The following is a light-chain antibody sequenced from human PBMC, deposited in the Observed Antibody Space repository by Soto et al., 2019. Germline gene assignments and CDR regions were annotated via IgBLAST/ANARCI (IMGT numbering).Light chain of an antibody. CDR2: YDS. CDR3: QVWDSSSDLVV. V-gene: IGLV3-21*04. Sequence: SYELTQPPSVSVAPGKTARITCGGNNIGSKSVHWYQQKPGQAPVLVIYYDSDRPSGIPERFSGSNSGNTATLTIIRVEAGDEADYYCQVWDSSSDLVVFGGGTKVTVL. CDR1: NIGSKS. J-gene: IGLJ2*01.